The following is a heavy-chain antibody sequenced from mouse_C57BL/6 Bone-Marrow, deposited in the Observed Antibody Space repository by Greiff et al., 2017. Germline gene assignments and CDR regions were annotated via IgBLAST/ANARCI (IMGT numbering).Heavy chain of an antibody. V-gene: IGHV1-22*01. CDR3: AGGSSGSDY. J-gene: IGHJ2*01. CDR1: GYTFTDYN. Sequence: EVMLVESGPELVKPGASVKMSCKASGYTFTDYNMHWVKQSHGKSLEWIGYINPNNGGTSYNQKFKGKATLTVNKSSSTAYMELRSLTSEDSAVYYCAGGSSGSDYWGQGTTLTVSS. CDR2: INPNNGGT. D-gene: IGHD3-2*02.